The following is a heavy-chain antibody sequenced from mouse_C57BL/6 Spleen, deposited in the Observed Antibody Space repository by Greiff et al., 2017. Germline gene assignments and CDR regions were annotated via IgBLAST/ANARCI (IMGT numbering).Heavy chain of an antibody. Sequence: QVQLQQSGAELVKPGASVKVSCKASGYTFTSYWMHWVKQRPGQGLEWIGRIHPSDSDTNYNQKFKGKATLTVDKSSSTAYMQLSSLTSEDSAVYYCAMGGNFAWFAYWGQGTLVTVSA. CDR2: IHPSDSDT. CDR1: GYTFTSYW. J-gene: IGHJ3*01. CDR3: AMGGNFAWFAY. D-gene: IGHD2-1*01. V-gene: IGHV1-74*01.